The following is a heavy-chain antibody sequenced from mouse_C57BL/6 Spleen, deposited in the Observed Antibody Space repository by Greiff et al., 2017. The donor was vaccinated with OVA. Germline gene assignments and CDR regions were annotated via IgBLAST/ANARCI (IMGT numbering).Heavy chain of an antibody. J-gene: IGHJ2*01. CDR2: IRNKANGYTT. CDR3: ARSYDGYYVGYFDY. V-gene: IGHV7-3*01. Sequence: EVMLVESGGGLVQPGGSLSLSCAASGFTFTDYYMSWVRQPPGKALEWLGFIRNKANGYTTEYSASVKGRFTISRDNSQSILYLQMNALRAEDSATYYCARSYDGYYVGYFDYWGQGTTLTVSS. D-gene: IGHD2-3*01. CDR1: GFTFTDYY.